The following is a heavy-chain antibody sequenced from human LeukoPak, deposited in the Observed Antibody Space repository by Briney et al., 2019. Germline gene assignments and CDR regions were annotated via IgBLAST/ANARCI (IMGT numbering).Heavy chain of an antibody. Sequence: QPGGSLRLSCAASGFTFSDYYMSWISQAPGKGLERVTYISSSGSTIYYADSVRGRFTISRDNAKNSLYLQMNSLRAEDTAVYYCARDIIPPYCSSTSCPKVLLDAFDISGQGTMVTVSS. V-gene: IGHV3-11*04. CDR3: ARDIIPPYCSSTSCPKVLLDAFDI. CDR2: ISSSGSTI. J-gene: IGHJ3*02. CDR1: GFTFSDYY. D-gene: IGHD2-2*01.